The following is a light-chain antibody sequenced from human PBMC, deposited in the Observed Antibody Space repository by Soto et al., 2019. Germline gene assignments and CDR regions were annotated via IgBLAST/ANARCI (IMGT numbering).Light chain of an antibody. CDR1: QSISNG. CDR3: QQYNTYSKT. V-gene: IGKV1-5*01. Sequence: DIQMTQSPSTLSASVGDRLTIACRASQSISNGLAWYQQRPGKAPKLLIFDASSLESGVPSRFSGSGSGTEFTLTISSLQPDDFATYYCQQYNTYSKTFGQGTKVDIK. CDR2: DAS. J-gene: IGKJ1*01.